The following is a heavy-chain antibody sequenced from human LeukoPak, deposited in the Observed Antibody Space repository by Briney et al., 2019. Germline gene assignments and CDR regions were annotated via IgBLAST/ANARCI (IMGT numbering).Heavy chain of an antibody. CDR3: ASLRRLVPPRY. J-gene: IGHJ4*02. CDR2: IKQDGSEK. V-gene: IGHV3-7*01. D-gene: IGHD6-6*01. CDR1: GFTFSSYW. Sequence: PGGSLRLSCAASGFTFSSYWMSWVRQAPGKGLEWVANIKQDGSEKYYVDSVKGRFTISRDNAKNSLYLQMNSLRAEDTAVYYRASLRRLVPPRYWGQGTLVTVSS.